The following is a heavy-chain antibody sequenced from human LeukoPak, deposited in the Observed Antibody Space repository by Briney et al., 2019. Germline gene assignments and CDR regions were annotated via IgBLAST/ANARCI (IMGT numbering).Heavy chain of an antibody. V-gene: IGHV4-39*01. CDR2: IYYSGST. Sequence: SETLSLTCTVSGGSISTISSGTYYWGWIRQPPGKGLEWIGSIYYSGSTYYNPSLKSRVTISVDTSKNQFSLKLSSVTAADTAVYYCARRRIAAAGPFDYWGQGTLVTVSS. CDR1: GGSISTISSGTYY. CDR3: ARRRIAAAGPFDY. D-gene: IGHD6-13*01. J-gene: IGHJ4*02.